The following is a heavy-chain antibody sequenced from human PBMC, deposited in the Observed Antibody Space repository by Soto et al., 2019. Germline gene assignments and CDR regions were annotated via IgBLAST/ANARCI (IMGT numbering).Heavy chain of an antibody. D-gene: IGHD2-15*01. CDR3: AQTEDGGRSRTPAGWFDA. Sequence: QVTLKESGPVLVKPTEPLTLTCTVSGFSLSNAGMGVSWIRQPPGKALEWLAHIFSNDERRFSTSLKNRLTNSKDTINSQVVLIMTNMDPVDTATYYCAQTEDGGRSRTPAGWFDAWGQGTLVTVSS. V-gene: IGHV2-26*01. CDR2: IFSNDER. CDR1: GFSLSNAGMG. J-gene: IGHJ5*02.